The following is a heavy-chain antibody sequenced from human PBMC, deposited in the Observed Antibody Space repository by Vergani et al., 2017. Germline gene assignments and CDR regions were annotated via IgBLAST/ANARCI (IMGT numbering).Heavy chain of an antibody. CDR3: AKDQVILLWFGELNRGSDAFAI. J-gene: IGHJ3*02. CDR2: FSGSGGST. V-gene: IGHV3-23*01. CDR1: GFTFSSVA. D-gene: IGHD3-10*01. Sequence: EVQLLESGGGLVQPGGSLRLSCAASGFTFSSVAMSWLRQAPGKGLEWVSAFSGSGGSTYYAVSVKGRFTISRANSKNTLYLQMNSLRAEDTAVYYCAKDQVILLWFGELNRGSDAFAIWGQGTIVTVSS.